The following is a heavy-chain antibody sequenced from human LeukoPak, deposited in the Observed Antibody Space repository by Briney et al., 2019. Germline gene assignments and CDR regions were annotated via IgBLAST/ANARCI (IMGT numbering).Heavy chain of an antibody. J-gene: IGHJ4*02. D-gene: IGHD1-26*01. Sequence: PGGSLRLSCAASGFTFDDYAMHWVRQAPGKGLEWVSGISWNSGSIGYADSVKGRFTISRDNAKNSLYLQMNSLRAEDTALYYCANQLVVGASALGFGGQGTLVTVSS. V-gene: IGHV3-9*01. CDR3: ANQLVVGASALGF. CDR1: GFTFDDYA. CDR2: ISWNSGSI.